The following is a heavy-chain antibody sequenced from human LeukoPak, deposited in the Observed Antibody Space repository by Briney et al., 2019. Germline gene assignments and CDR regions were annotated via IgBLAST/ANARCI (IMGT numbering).Heavy chain of an antibody. D-gene: IGHD1-26*01. CDR1: GGSISNYF. CDR3: ARDRTVRGDGTYYYYGMDV. Sequence: SETLSLTCTVSGGSISNYFWSWIRQPPGKGLEWIGYISYSGRTNCNPSLKSRVAISVDTSRNQFSLRLTSVTAADMAVYYCARDRTVRGDGTYYYYGMDVWGQGTTVTVSS. V-gene: IGHV4-59*01. CDR2: ISYSGRT. J-gene: IGHJ6*02.